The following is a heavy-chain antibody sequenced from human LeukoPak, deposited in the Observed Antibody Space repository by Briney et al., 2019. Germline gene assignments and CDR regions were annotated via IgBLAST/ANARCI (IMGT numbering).Heavy chain of an antibody. CDR1: GGSISNYY. V-gene: IGHV4-59*08. CDR3: ARSGSWRLHFDS. CDR2: IRQSGSA. Sequence: KTSETLSLTCRVSGGSISNYYWSWIRQPPGKGLEWIRYIRQSGSANYRSSLKSRVIISVDMSKNQVSLKLTSVTAADTAIYFCARSGSWRLHFDSWGQGALVTVSS. J-gene: IGHJ4*02. D-gene: IGHD1-26*01.